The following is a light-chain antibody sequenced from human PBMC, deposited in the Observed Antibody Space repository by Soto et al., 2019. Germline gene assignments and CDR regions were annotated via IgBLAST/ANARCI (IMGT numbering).Light chain of an antibody. Sequence: DIQMTQSPSSLSAPAGDRIIITCRTSRDIGNCVNWYQQTPGKAPRLPLYDASTLDIGVPSRFNASASGTDFTFTISSLQPEDIATYYGQQYDDRPPYAFGGGTRVDLK. CDR2: DAS. CDR3: QQYDDRPPYA. CDR1: RDIGNC. V-gene: IGKV1-33*01. J-gene: IGKJ4*01.